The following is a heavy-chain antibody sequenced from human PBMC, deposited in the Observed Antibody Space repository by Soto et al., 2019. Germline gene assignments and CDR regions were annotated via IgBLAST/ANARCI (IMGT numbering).Heavy chain of an antibody. D-gene: IGHD1-26*01. Sequence: QVQLQESGPGLVEPSETLSLTCTVSGGFINSNYWSWIRQPPGQGLEWIGCISYSGSTNYNPSLNSRVTISVDTPKNQFSLKLSSVTAADTAVYYCARRLGPRGIDPWGQGTLVTVSS. J-gene: IGHJ5*02. CDR1: GGFINSNY. CDR3: ARRLGPRGIDP. V-gene: IGHV4-59*08. CDR2: ISYSGST.